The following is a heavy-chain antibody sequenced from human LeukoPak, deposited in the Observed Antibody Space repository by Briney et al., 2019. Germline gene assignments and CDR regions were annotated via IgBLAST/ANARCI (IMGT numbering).Heavy chain of an antibody. CDR3: ATSGWYFVFYY. V-gene: IGHV3-30*03. J-gene: IGHJ4*02. Sequence: GGSLRLSCAASGFTFSSYGMHWVRQAPGKGLEWVAVISYDGSNKYYADSEKGRFTISRDNSKNTLYLQMNSLRAENTAVYYCATSGWYFVFYYWGQGTLVTVSS. D-gene: IGHD6-19*01. CDR2: ISYDGSNK. CDR1: GFTFSSYG.